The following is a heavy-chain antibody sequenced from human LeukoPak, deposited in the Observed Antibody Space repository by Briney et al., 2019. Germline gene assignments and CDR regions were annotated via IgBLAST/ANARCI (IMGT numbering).Heavy chain of an antibody. CDR2: IIPVFGTA. Sequence: ASVKVSCKASGGTFSSYTINWVRQAPGQGLEWMGGIIPVFGTANYVQKFQGRVTITADESTSTAYMELSSLRSEDTAVYYCASDVATISDYYYYYGMDVWGQGTTVTVSS. V-gene: IGHV1-69*01. CDR1: GGTFSSYT. J-gene: IGHJ6*02. D-gene: IGHD5-24*01. CDR3: ASDVATISDYYYYYGMDV.